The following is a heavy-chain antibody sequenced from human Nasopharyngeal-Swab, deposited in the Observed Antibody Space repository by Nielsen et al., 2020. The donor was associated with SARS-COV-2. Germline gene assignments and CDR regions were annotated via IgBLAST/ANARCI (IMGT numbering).Heavy chain of an antibody. Sequence: ALRLSCAASGFPFSSYAMHWVRQAPGKGLEWVAVISYDGSNKYYADSVKGRFTISRDNSKNTLYLQMNSLRAEDTAVYYCARGPRLRFLGYGMDVWGQGTTVTVSS. D-gene: IGHD3-3*01. CDR1: GFPFSSYA. V-gene: IGHV3-30-3*01. CDR2: ISYDGSNK. J-gene: IGHJ6*02. CDR3: ARGPRLRFLGYGMDV.